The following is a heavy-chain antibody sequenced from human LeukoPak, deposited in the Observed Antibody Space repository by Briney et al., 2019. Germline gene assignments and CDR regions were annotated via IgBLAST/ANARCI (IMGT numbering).Heavy chain of an antibody. CDR2: INHSGST. D-gene: IGHD3-9*01. CDR1: GGSFSGYY. Sequence: PSETLSLTCVVYGGSFSGYYWSWIRQPPGKGLEWIGEINHSGSTNYNPSLKSRVTISVDTSKNQFSLKLSSVTAAGTAVYYCARGLTVRRIDYWGQGTLVTVSS. J-gene: IGHJ4*02. V-gene: IGHV4-34*01. CDR3: ARGLTVRRIDY.